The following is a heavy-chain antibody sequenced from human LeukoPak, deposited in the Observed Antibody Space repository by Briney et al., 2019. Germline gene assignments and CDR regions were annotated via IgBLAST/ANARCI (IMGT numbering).Heavy chain of an antibody. Sequence: GSLRLSCAASGFAFSDYYMSWVRQAPGKGLEWVAVISYDGSNKYYADSVKGRFTISRDNSKNTLYLQMNSLRAEGTAVYYCAKASGYRSPYGMDVWGKGTTVSVSS. CDR3: AKASGYRSPYGMDV. D-gene: IGHD3-10*01. V-gene: IGHV3-30*18. CDR2: ISYDGSNK. J-gene: IGHJ6*04. CDR1: GFAFSDYY.